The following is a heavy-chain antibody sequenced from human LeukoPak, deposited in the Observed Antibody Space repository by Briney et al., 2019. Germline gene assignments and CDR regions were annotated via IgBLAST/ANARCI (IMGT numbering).Heavy chain of an antibody. CDR1: GFTFSSYE. CDR3: ARLAEDYYYYMDV. V-gene: IGHV3-48*03. Sequence: GGSLRLSCAASGFTFSSYEMNWVRQAPGKGLEWVSYISSSGSTIYYADSVKGRFTLSRDNAKKSLFLQMNSLRAEDTAVYYCARLAEDYYYYMDVWGKGTTVTVSS. J-gene: IGHJ6*03. CDR2: ISSSGSTI.